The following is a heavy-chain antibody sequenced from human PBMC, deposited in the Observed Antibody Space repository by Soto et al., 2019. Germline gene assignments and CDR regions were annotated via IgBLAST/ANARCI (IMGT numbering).Heavy chain of an antibody. J-gene: IGHJ4*02. CDR1: GFSFSEYH. CDR2: LSSSFTTI. V-gene: IGHV3-48*01. CDR3: LSTAYDYGDPSGY. D-gene: IGHD4-17*01. Sequence: PGGSLRLSCAASGFSFSEYHMNWVRQAPGKGLEWVSYLSSSFTTIYYADSVKGRFTISRDNSKNTLYLQMNSLRAEDTAVYYCLSTAYDYGDPSGYWGQGTLVTVSS.